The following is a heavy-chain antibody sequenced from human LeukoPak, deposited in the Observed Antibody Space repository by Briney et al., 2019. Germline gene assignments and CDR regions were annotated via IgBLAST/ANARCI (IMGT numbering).Heavy chain of an antibody. V-gene: IGHV4-34*01. J-gene: IGHJ4*02. CDR1: GGSFSGYY. CDR2: INHSGST. D-gene: IGHD3-3*02. Sequence: SETLSLTCAVYGGSFSGYYWSWIRQPPGKGLEWIGEINHSGSTNYNPSLKSGVTISVDTSKNQFSLKLSSVTAADTAVYYCARGLALLRYIDFWGQGTLVTVSS. CDR3: ARGLALLRYIDF.